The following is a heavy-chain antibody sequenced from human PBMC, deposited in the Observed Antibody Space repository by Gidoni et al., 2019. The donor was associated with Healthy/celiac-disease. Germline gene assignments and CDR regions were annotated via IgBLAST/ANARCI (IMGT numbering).Heavy chain of an antibody. CDR1: GGSIRSSSNY. Sequence: QLQLQESGPGLVKSSATLSPPSTVSGGSIRSSSNYWGGIRQPPGKGLEWIGTIYYSGTTYYNPSLKSRVTISVDTSKNQFSLKLSSVTAADTAVYYCARDGVTVVFDPWGQGTLVTVSS. D-gene: IGHD2-21*02. CDR3: ARDGVTVVFDP. CDR2: IYYSGTT. J-gene: IGHJ5*02. V-gene: IGHV4-39*02.